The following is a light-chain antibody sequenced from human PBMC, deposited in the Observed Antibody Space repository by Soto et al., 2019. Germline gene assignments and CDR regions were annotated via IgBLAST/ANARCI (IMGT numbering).Light chain of an antibody. V-gene: IGLV1-44*01. CDR1: SSNIGINT. CDR2: SNN. Sequence: QSVLTQPPSASGTPGQRVTISCSGSSSNIGINTVNWYQQLPGTAPKLLIYSNNQRPSGVPDRFSGSKSGTSASLAISGLQSEDEADYYCSSYTDSTTNWVFGGGTKVTVL. CDR3: SSYTDSTTNWV. J-gene: IGLJ3*02.